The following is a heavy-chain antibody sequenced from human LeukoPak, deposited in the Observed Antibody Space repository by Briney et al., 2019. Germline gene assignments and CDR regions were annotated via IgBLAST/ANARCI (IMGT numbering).Heavy chain of an antibody. D-gene: IGHD3-10*01. CDR1: GYTFTGYY. V-gene: IGHV1-2*02. Sequence: GASVKVSCKASGYTFTGYYMHWVRQAPGQGLEWMGWINPNSGGTNYAQKFQGRVTMTRDTSISTAYMELSRLRSDDTAVYYCARAPYGSGSLRIDYWGQGTLVTVSS. J-gene: IGHJ4*02. CDR2: INPNSGGT. CDR3: ARAPYGSGSLRIDY.